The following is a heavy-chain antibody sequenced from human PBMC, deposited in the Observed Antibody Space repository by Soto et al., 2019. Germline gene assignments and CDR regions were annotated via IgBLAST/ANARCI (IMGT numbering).Heavy chain of an antibody. CDR3: VASLAASGLNWLDP. D-gene: IGHD6-13*01. V-gene: IGHV4-4*07. Sequence: QLQLQESGPGLVKASETLSLTCIVSGGSISEKYWNWVRQPPGKGLEWIGLIFANGHTDYTPSLKSRVTMSVDASKNQFSLRLTSMTAADTAVYYCVASLAASGLNWLDPWGRGTLVTVSS. CDR2: IFANGHT. J-gene: IGHJ5*02. CDR1: GGSISEKY.